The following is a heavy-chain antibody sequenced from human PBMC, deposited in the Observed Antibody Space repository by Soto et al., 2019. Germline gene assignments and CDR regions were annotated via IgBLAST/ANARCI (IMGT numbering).Heavy chain of an antibody. Sequence: GGSLRLSCAASGFTFSSYSMNWVRQAPGKGLEWVSSISSSSSYIYYADSVKGRFTISRDNAKNSLYLQMNSLRAEDTAVYYCARDGCSSTSCYVRYYYYYYGMDVWGQGTTVTVSS. J-gene: IGHJ6*02. CDR3: ARDGCSSTSCYVRYYYYYYGMDV. CDR2: ISSSSSYI. CDR1: GFTFSSYS. V-gene: IGHV3-21*01. D-gene: IGHD2-2*01.